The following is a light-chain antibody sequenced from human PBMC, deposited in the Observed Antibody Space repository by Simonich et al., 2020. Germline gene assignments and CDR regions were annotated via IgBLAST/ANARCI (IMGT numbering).Light chain of an antibody. CDR3: SSYTSSSSVV. V-gene: IGLV2-14*03. CDR1: SSDVGVYNY. CDR2: DVS. J-gene: IGLJ2*01. Sequence: QSALTQPASVSGSPGQSITISCTGTSSDVGVYNYVSWSQQHPGKAPKLMIYDVSNRPSGVANLFSGSKSGNTASLTISGLQAEDEADYYCSSYTSSSSVVFGGGTKLTVL.